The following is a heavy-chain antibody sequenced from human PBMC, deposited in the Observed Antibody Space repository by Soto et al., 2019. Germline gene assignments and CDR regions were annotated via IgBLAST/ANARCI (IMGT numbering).Heavy chain of an antibody. J-gene: IGHJ4*01. V-gene: IGHV1-18*01. D-gene: IGHD3-16*01. CDR3: ARGGTPIDY. CDR1: GDRFTNFG. Sequence: AAVKVSCKASGDRFTNFGIRWGRPAPGQGLEWMGWISAYNGNPNYAQKFQGRVPMTTDTSTSTAYMEVRSLRFDDTAAYYCARGGTPIDYW. CDR2: ISAYNGNP.